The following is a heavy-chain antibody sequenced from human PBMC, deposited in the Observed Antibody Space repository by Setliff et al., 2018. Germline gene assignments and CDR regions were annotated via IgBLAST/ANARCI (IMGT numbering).Heavy chain of an antibody. J-gene: IGHJ4*02. Sequence: SETLSLTCTVSGLSISTNRYYWGWLRQPPGRGLELIGLMHSDGATKYDPSLKSRVTMSVETSKNQFSLKLRSVTAADTAMYYCAKGGTYRYFDYWGQGTLVTVSS. V-gene: IGHV4-39*07. CDR1: GLSISTNRYY. CDR3: AKGGTYRYFDY. CDR2: MHSDGAT.